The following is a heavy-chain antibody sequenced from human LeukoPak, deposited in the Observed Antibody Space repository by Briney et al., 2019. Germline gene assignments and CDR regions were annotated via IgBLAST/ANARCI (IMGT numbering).Heavy chain of an antibody. Sequence: SETLSLTCAVSGSSISSSNWWSWVRPPPGKGLEWIGEIYHSGSTNYNPSLKSRVTVSVDKSKNQFSLKLSSVTAADTAVYYCARSTATMMEDYWGQGTLVTVSS. CDR2: IYHSGST. V-gene: IGHV4-4*02. D-gene: IGHD3-22*01. CDR1: GSSISSSNW. J-gene: IGHJ4*02. CDR3: ARSTATMMEDY.